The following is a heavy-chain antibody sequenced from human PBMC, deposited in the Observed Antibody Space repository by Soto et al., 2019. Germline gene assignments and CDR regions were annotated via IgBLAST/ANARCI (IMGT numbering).Heavy chain of an antibody. CDR3: AKGRGVVPAASPPSYFDY. Sequence: GGSLRLSCAASGFTFSSYAMSWVRQAPGKRLELVSAMSGSGGSTYYAESVKGRFTISRDNSKSTLYLQMNSLRAEDTAVYYCAKGRGVVPAASPPSYFDYWGQGTLVTVSS. J-gene: IGHJ4*02. V-gene: IGHV3-23*01. D-gene: IGHD2-2*01. CDR1: GFTFSSYA. CDR2: MSGSGGST.